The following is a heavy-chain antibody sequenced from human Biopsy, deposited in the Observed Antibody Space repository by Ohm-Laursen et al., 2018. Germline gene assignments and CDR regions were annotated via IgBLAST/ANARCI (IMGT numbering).Heavy chain of an antibody. CDR2: FAPENGKT. D-gene: IGHD1-1*01. CDR1: GYAVTESS. Sequence: GASVKVSCKVSGYAVTESSMHWVRQAPGKGLEWMGGFAPENGKTIYAQKFQGRVTMTEDTSTDTAYMELSSLRSEDTAVYYCAADINVWNVNYWGQGTQVTVSS. V-gene: IGHV1-24*01. J-gene: IGHJ4*02. CDR3: AADINVWNVNY.